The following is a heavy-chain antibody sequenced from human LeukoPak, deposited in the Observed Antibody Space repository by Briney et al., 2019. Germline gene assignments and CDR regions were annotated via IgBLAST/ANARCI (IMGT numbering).Heavy chain of an antibody. V-gene: IGHV3-48*03. Sequence: PGGSLRLSCAASGFTFSSYEMNWVRQAPGKGLEWVSYISTGGSAIYYADSVKGRFTISRDNAKNSLYLQMNSLRAEDTAVYYCARVSGSGSYYNGAYWGQGTLVTVSS. CDR1: GFTFSSYE. CDR3: ARVSGSGSYYNGAY. CDR2: ISTGGSAI. J-gene: IGHJ4*02. D-gene: IGHD3-10*01.